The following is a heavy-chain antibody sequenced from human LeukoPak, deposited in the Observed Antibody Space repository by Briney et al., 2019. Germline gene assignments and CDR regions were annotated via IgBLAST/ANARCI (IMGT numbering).Heavy chain of an antibody. Sequence: PSETLSLTCAVYGGSFSGYYWSWIRQPPGKGLEWIGEINHSGSTNYNPSLKSRVTISVDTSKNQFSLKLSSVTAADTAVYYCARARSLYYHDSSGSYYFDYWGQGTLVTVSS. J-gene: IGHJ4*02. CDR1: GGSFSGYY. V-gene: IGHV4-34*01. CDR2: INHSGST. D-gene: IGHD3-22*01. CDR3: ARARSLYYHDSSGSYYFDY.